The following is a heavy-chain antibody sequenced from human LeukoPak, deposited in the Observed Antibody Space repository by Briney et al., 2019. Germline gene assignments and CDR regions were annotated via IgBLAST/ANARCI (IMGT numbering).Heavy chain of an antibody. CDR1: GGSISSYY. D-gene: IGHD6-13*01. CDR2: IYYSGST. V-gene: IGHV4-59*01. Sequence: TPSETLSLTCTVSGGSISSYYWSWIRQPPGKGLEWIGYIYYSGSTNYNPSLKSRVTISVDTSKNQFSLKLSSVTAADTAVYYCTRGHSSSWYYFDYWGQGTLVTVSS. J-gene: IGHJ4*02. CDR3: TRGHSSSWYYFDY.